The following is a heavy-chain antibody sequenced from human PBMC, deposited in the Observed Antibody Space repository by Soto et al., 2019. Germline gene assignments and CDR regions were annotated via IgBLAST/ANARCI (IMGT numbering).Heavy chain of an antibody. V-gene: IGHV1-18*01. J-gene: IGHJ6*03. D-gene: IGHD3-3*01. CDR3: ARGSYDFWSGYPRYYYYMDV. CDR2: ISAYNGNT. CDR1: GYTFTSYG. Sequence: QVQLVQSGAEVKKPGASVKVSCKASGYTFTSYGISWVRQAPGQGLEWMGCISAYNGNTNYAQKLQGRVTMTTDTSTSTAYMELRSLRSDDTAVYYCARGSYDFWSGYPRYYYYMDVWGKGTTVTVSS.